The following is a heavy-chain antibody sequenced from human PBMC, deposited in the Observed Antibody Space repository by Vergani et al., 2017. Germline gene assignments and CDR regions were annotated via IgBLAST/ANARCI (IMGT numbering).Heavy chain of an antibody. CDR3: AKDHYDFWSGYPNLSPFDL. D-gene: IGHD3-3*01. CDR2: ISWNSGSI. Sequence: VQLVESGGGLVKPGGSLRLSCAASGFTFDDYAMHWVRQAPGKGLEWVSGISWNSGSIGYAESVKGRFTISRDNAKKSLYLQMNSLRAEDTALYYCAKDHYDFWSGYPNLSPFDLWGRGTLVTVSS. CDR1: GFTFDDYA. V-gene: IGHV3-9*01. J-gene: IGHJ2*01.